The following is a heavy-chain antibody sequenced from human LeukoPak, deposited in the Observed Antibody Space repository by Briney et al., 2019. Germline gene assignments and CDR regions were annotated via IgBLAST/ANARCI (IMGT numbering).Heavy chain of an antibody. CDR2: INHSGST. J-gene: IGHJ4*02. Sequence: SETLSLTCAVYGGSFSVYYWSWIRQPPGKGLEWIGEINHSGSTNYNPSLKSRVTISVDTSKNQFSLKLSSVTAADTAVYYCARLDSSGYYQDYWGQGTLVTVSS. CDR3: ARLDSSGYYQDY. V-gene: IGHV4-34*01. CDR1: GGSFSVYY. D-gene: IGHD3-22*01.